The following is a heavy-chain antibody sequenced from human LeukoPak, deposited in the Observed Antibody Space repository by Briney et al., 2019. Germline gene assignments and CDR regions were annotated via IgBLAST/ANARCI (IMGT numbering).Heavy chain of an antibody. Sequence: PSETLSLMCSVSGGSISSYYWRWLRHPPGRGLEWIAYIYYSGSTNYNPSLKSRVTISVDTSKNQFSLKLSSVTAADTAVYYCARQRYSSSPIDYWGQGTLVTVSS. CDR3: ARQRYSSSPIDY. CDR1: GGSISSYY. V-gene: IGHV4-59*08. J-gene: IGHJ4*02. D-gene: IGHD6-13*01. CDR2: IYYSGST.